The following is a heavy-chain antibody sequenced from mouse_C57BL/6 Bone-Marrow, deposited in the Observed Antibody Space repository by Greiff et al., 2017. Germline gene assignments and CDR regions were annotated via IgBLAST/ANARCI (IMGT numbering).Heavy chain of an antibody. CDR1: GYSFTDYN. CDR3: SRGDYYYGGPSYWYFDV. Sequence: EVQLQQSGPELVKPGASVKISCKASGYSFTDYNMNWVKQSYGKSLEWIGVLNPNYGTTSYNQKFKGKAPFTVDQSSSTAYIQLNSMTSEDSAVLYCSRGDYYYGGPSYWYFDVWGTGTTVTVSS. D-gene: IGHD1-1*02. J-gene: IGHJ1*03. V-gene: IGHV1-39*01. CDR2: LNPNYGTT.